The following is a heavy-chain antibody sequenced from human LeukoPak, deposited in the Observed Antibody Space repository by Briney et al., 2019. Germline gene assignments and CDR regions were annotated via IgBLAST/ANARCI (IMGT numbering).Heavy chain of an antibody. CDR2: IIPIFGTA. J-gene: IGHJ3*02. CDR1: GGTFSSYA. CDR3: ARGGAPHYYYDSSGYPEHAFDI. V-gene: IGHV1-69*05. D-gene: IGHD3-22*01. Sequence: SVKVSCEASGGTFSSYAISWVRQAPGQGLEWMGGIIPIFGTANYAQKFQGRVTITTDESTSTAYMELSSLRSEDTAVYYCARGGAPHYYYDSSGYPEHAFDIWGQGTMVTVSS.